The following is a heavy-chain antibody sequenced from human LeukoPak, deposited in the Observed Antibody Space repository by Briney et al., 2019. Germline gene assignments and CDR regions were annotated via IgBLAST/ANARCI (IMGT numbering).Heavy chain of an antibody. CDR1: GYTFTVYY. J-gene: IGHJ4*02. CDR2: INPNSGGT. CDR3: AKGGSAWDNPFDY. V-gene: IGHV1-2*02. D-gene: IGHD6-19*01. Sequence: ASVKVSCKPSGYTFTVYYIHWVRQAPGQGLEWMGWINPNSGGTNYAQNFQGRVTMTRDTSIGTAYMELSRLRVDDTAVYYCAKGGSAWDNPFDYWGQGTLVTVSS.